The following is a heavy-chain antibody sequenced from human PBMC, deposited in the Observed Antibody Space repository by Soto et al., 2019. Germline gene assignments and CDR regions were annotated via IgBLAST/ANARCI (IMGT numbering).Heavy chain of an antibody. J-gene: IGHJ4*02. CDR3: ARGETQQQRDY. CDR2: IYYSGST. V-gene: IGHV4-59*12. D-gene: IGHD6-13*01. CDR1: GGSISSYY. Sequence: SETLSLTCTVSGGSISSYYWSWIRQPPGKGLEWNGYIYYSGSTNYNPSLKSRVTISVDKSKNQFSLKLSSVTDADTAVYYCARGETQQQRDYWGQGTLVSVSS.